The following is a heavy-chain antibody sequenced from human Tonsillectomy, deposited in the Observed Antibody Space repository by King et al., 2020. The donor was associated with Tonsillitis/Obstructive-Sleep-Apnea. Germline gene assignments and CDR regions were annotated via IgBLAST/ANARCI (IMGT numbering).Heavy chain of an antibody. CDR3: ARTGMTRFEDSSSFPYYYYGMDV. Sequence: VQLQESGPGLVKPSETLSLTCTVSGGSISSYYWSWIRQPPGKGLEWIGYIYYSGSTNYNPSLKSRVTISVDTSKNQFSLNLSSVTAADTAVYYCARTGMTRFEDSSSFPYYYYGMDVWGQGTTVTVSS. CDR1: GGSISSYY. V-gene: IGHV4-59*01. D-gene: IGHD6-6*01. J-gene: IGHJ6*02. CDR2: IYYSGST.